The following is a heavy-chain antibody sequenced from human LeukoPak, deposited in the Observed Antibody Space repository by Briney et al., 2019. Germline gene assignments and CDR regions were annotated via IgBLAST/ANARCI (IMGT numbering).Heavy chain of an antibody. V-gene: IGHV4-39*01. CDR1: GGSISSSSSY. CDR2: IYYSGSS. D-gene: IGHD2-2*01. J-gene: IGHJ4*02. CDR3: ARVWYCSSTSCRIFDY. Sequence: SETLSLTCSVSGGSISSSSSYWGWIRQPPGKGLEWIGSIYYSGSSFDNPALKSRVTISVDTSKNQFSLKLSSVTAADTAVYYCARVWYCSSTSCRIFDYWGQGTLVTVSS.